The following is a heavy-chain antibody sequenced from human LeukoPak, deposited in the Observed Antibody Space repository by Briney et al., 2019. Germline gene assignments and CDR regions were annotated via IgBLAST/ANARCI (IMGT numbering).Heavy chain of an antibody. CDR3: ARIVYSYGYDSLGYGTHDY. D-gene: IGHD5-18*01. V-gene: IGHV1-46*01. CDR1: GYTFTSYY. Sequence: ASVKVSCKASGYTFTSYYMHWVRQAPGQGLEWMGIINPSGGSTSYAQKFQGRVTMTRDMSTSTAYMELSSLRSEDTAVYYCARIVYSYGYDSLGYGTHDYWGQGTLVTVSS. J-gene: IGHJ4*02. CDR2: INPSGGST.